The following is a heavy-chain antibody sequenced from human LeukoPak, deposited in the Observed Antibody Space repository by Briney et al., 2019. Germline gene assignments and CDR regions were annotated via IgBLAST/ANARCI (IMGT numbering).Heavy chain of an antibody. CDR3: ARPRTPYYYDSSGYDNSFDY. CDR2: IYPGDSDT. V-gene: IGHV5-51*01. D-gene: IGHD3-22*01. J-gene: IGHJ4*02. Sequence: GESLKISCKGSGYSFTSHWIGWVRQMPGKGLEWMGIIYPGDSDTRYSPSLQGQVTISADKSISTAYLQWSSLKASDTAMYYCARPRTPYYYDSSGYDNSFDYWGQGTLVTVSS. CDR1: GYSFTSHW.